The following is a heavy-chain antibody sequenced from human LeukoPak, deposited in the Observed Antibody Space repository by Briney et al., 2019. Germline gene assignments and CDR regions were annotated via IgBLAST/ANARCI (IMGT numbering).Heavy chain of an antibody. D-gene: IGHD3-3*01. J-gene: IGHJ4*02. Sequence: SETLSLTCTVSRGSISSSSYYWGWTRQPPGRWLGWIGCIYYSGSAYYNPSLKSRATISVDTSKNQFSLKLSSVTAADTSVYYCASYDFWSAYFDYWGQGTLVTVSS. CDR1: RGSISSSSYY. CDR2: IYYSGSA. CDR3: ASYDFWSAYFDY. V-gene: IGHV4-39*01.